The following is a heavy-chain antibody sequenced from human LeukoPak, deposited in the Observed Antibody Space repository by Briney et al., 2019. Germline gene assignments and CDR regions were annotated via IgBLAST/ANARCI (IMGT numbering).Heavy chain of an antibody. CDR3: ARGQGSGYHIFDY. CDR2: ISAYNGNT. V-gene: IGHV1-18*01. D-gene: IGHD3-22*01. Sequence: ASVKVSCKTSGYSFTDYYMHWVRQAPGQGLEWMGWISAYNGNTNYAQKLQGRVTMTTDTSTSTAYMELRSLRSDDTAVYYCARGQGSGYHIFDYWGQGTLVTVSS. J-gene: IGHJ4*02. CDR1: GYSFTDYY.